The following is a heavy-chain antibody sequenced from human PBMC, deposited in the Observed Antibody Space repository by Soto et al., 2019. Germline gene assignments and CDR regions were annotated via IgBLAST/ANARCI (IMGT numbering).Heavy chain of an antibody. CDR2: IIPIFGTA. Sequence: QVQLVQSGAEVKKPGSSVKVSYKASGGTFSSYAISWVRQAPGQGLEWMGGIIPIFGTANYAQKFQGRVTITADESTSTAYMELSSLRSEDTAVYYCARGAYGWNDGPLDYWGQGTLVTVSS. CDR3: ARGAYGWNDGPLDY. V-gene: IGHV1-69*01. D-gene: IGHD1-1*01. J-gene: IGHJ4*02. CDR1: GGTFSSYA.